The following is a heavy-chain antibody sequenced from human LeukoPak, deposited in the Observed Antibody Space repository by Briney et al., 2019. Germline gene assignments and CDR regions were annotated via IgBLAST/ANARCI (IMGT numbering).Heavy chain of an antibody. CDR1: GDSISTSNSY. Sequence: SETLSLTCTVSGDSISTSNSYWGWLRQPPWKGLEWIGSIYYSGNTYYNPSLRSRVTISLDTSKNQFSLRLSSVTAADTAVYYCASVRIAVSGSGGFDYWGQGTLVTVSS. CDR3: ASVRIAVSGSGGFDY. V-gene: IGHV4-39*07. CDR2: IYYSGNT. D-gene: IGHD6-19*01. J-gene: IGHJ4*02.